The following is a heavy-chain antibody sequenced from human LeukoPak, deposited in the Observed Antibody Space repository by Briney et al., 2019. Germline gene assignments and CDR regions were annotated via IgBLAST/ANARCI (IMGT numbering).Heavy chain of an antibody. J-gene: IGHJ4*02. CDR1: GYTFTSYD. D-gene: IGHD2-15*01. CDR2: MNPNSGNT. V-gene: IGHV1-8*01. Sequence: ASVKVSCKASGYTFTSYDINWVRQATGQGLEWMGWMNPNSGNTGYAQKFQGRVTMTRNTSISTAYMELSSLRSEDTAVYYCAKQLGYCSDGSCYFPYWGQGTLVTVSS. CDR3: AKQLGYCSDGSCYFPY.